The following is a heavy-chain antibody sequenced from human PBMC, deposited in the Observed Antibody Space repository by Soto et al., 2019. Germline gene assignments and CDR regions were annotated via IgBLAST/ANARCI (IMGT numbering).Heavy chain of an antibody. J-gene: IGHJ4*02. D-gene: IGHD3-9*01. CDR3: ARDQGYDILTGYYVPFD. CDR1: GFTFSSYS. CDR2: ISSSSSTI. Sequence: PGGSLRLSCAASGFTFSSYSMNWVRQAPGKGLEWVSYISSSSSTIYYADSVKGRFTISRDNAKNSLYLQMNSLRAEDTAVYYCARDQGYDILTGYYVPFDWGQGTLVTVSS. V-gene: IGHV3-48*01.